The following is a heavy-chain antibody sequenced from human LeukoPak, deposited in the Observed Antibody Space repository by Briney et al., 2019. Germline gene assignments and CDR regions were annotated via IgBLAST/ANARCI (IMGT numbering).Heavy chain of an antibody. V-gene: IGHV4-39*01. CDR2: IYYSGST. CDR1: GGSISSSSYY. Sequence: SETLSLTCTVSGGSISSSSYYWGWIRQPPGKGLEWIGGIYYSGSTYYNPSLKSRVTISVDTSKNQFSLKLSSVTAADTAVYYCARHAGGPYTEFDYWGQGTLVTVSS. CDR3: ARHAGGPYTEFDY. D-gene: IGHD3-16*01. J-gene: IGHJ4*02.